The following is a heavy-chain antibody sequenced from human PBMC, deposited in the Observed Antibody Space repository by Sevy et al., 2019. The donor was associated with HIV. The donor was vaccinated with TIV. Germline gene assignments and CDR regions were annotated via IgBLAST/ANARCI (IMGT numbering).Heavy chain of an antibody. V-gene: IGHV3-11*01. J-gene: IGHJ3*02. CDR1: EFIFSDYY. CDR2: ISNSGSDI. Sequence: GGSLGLSCAASEFIFSDYYMSWFRQAPGKGLEWVSYISNSGSDIHYADSVKGRVTISRDNAKNSLYLQMNSLRAEDTAVYYCARGGNVSPDAFDIWGQGTMVTVSS. D-gene: IGHD2-8*01. CDR3: ARGGNVSPDAFDI.